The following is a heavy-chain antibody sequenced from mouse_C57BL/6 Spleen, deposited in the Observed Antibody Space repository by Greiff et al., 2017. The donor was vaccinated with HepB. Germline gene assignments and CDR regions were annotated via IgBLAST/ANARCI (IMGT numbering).Heavy chain of an antibody. J-gene: IGHJ3*01. CDR1: GFTFSDYG. V-gene: IGHV5-17*01. CDR3: AKPYYSNYDVFAY. D-gene: IGHD2-5*01. CDR2: ISSGSSTI. Sequence: DVMLVESGGGLVKPGGSLKLSCAASGFTFSDYGMHWVRQAPEKGLEWVAYISSGSSTIYYADTVKGRFTISRDNAKNTLFLQMTSLRSEDTAMYYCAKPYYSNYDVFAYWGQGTLVTVSA.